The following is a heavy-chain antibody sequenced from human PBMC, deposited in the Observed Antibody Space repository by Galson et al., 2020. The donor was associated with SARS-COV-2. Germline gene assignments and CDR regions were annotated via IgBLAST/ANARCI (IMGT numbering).Heavy chain of an antibody. J-gene: IGHJ4*02. CDR1: GFTVTDNY. D-gene: IGHD6-13*01. CDR2: IFSGNGA. Sequence: GESLKISCAVSGFTVTDNYMGWVRQAPGKGLEWVSIIFSGNGAYYADSVEGRFTVSRDRSKNSLFLQMNSLRDEDTAVYYCVTVMGSVAAAGFGFDNWGQGTLVTVSS. CDR3: VTVMGSVAAAGFGFDN. V-gene: IGHV3-53*01.